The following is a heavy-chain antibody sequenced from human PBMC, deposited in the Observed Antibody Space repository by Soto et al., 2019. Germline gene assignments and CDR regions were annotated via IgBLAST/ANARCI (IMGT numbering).Heavy chain of an antibody. J-gene: IGHJ3*02. D-gene: IGHD3-22*01. CDR2: ISRGSIHK. V-gene: IGHV3-21*04. Sequence: EVHLVESGGGLVKPGGSLRLSCTVSGFSFSSYTMNWVRQAPGKGLEWVSSISRGSIHKYYADSVKGRFTISRDNSKNTLYLQMNSLRAEDTAVYYCAKVTIVPAAFDIWGQGTMVTVSS. CDR3: AKVTIVPAAFDI. CDR1: GFSFSSYT.